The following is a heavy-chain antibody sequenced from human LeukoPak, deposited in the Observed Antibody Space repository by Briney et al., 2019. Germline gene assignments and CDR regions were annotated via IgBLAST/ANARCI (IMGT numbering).Heavy chain of an antibody. V-gene: IGHV4-39*02. J-gene: IGHJ4*02. CDR2: GLYTGNT. Sequence: SQTLSLTCSVSGGSIAVNHYYWGWIRQPPGKGLEWIGSGLYTGNTYSNPSLRSRVTISVDTSKNEFSLKMNSVTAADTAVYYCAREHRSSKYFDSWGQGALMIVSS. D-gene: IGHD6-6*01. CDR3: AREHRSSKYFDS. CDR1: GGSIAVNHYY.